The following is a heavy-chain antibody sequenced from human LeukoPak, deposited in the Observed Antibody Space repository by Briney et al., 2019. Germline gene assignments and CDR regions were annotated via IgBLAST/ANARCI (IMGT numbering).Heavy chain of an antibody. CDR2: ISGSGGST. J-gene: IGHJ4*02. CDR3: ARPDYYDSSGYYPQGVDY. Sequence: PGGSLRLSCAASGFTFSSYAMSWVRQAPGKGLEWVSAISGSGGSTYYADSVKGRFTISRDNSKNTLYLQMNSLRAEDTAVYYCARPDYYDSSGYYPQGVDYWGQGTLVTVSS. V-gene: IGHV3-23*01. D-gene: IGHD3-22*01. CDR1: GFTFSSYA.